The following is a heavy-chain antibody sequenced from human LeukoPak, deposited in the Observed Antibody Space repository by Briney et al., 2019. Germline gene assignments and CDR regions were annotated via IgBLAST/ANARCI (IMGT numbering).Heavy chain of an antibody. Sequence: GASVKVSCKAPGYTFTSYGISWVRQAPGQGLEWMGWISAYNGNTNYAQKLQGRVTMTTDTSTCTAYMELRSLRSDDTAVYYCARIGADYYGSGSYSPPDWLGYYYYYMDVWGKGTTVTVSS. CDR3: ARIGADYYGSGSYSPPDWLGYYYYYMDV. CDR2: ISAYNGNT. D-gene: IGHD3-10*01. J-gene: IGHJ6*03. CDR1: GYTFTSYG. V-gene: IGHV1-18*01.